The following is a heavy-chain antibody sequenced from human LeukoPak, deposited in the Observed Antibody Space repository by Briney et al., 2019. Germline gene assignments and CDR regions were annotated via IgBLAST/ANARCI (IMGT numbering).Heavy chain of an antibody. CDR1: GGTFSSYA. Sequence: SVKVSCKASGGTFSSYAISWVRQAPGQGLEWMGWIIPFFGKANYAQNFQGRVTMTTDTSTSTAYMELRSLRSDDTAVHYCARSRVRGSPRPNAFDIWGQGTKVTVSS. V-gene: IGHV1-69*05. CDR2: IIPFFGKA. J-gene: IGHJ3*02. D-gene: IGHD3-10*01. CDR3: ARSRVRGSPRPNAFDI.